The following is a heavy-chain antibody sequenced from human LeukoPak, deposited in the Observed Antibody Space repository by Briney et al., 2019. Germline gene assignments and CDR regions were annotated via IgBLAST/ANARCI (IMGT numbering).Heavy chain of an antibody. Sequence: ASVKVSCKASGYTFTDYYMHWVRQAPGQGLEWMGWINPNSGGTNYAQKLQGRVTMTTDTSTSTAYMELSSLTSEDTAVYYCATGPSLLEWFDYDYWGQGTLVTVSS. CDR1: GYTFTDYY. CDR2: INPNSGGT. V-gene: IGHV1-2*02. CDR3: ATGPSLLEWFDYDY. J-gene: IGHJ4*02. D-gene: IGHD3-3*01.